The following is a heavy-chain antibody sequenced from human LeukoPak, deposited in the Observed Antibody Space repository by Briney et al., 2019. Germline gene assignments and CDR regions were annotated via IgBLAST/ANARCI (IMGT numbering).Heavy chain of an antibody. D-gene: IGHD3-10*01. V-gene: IGHV1-69*05. CDR1: VGTFSSYA. CDR2: IIPIFGTA. J-gene: IGHJ4*02. Sequence: ASLKVSCKASVGTFSSYAISWVRQAPGHGLEWMGGIIPIFGTANYAQKFQGRVTITTDESTSTAYMELSSLRSEDTAVYYCAGYGPPLDYYFDYWGQGTLVTVSS. CDR3: AGYGPPLDYYFDY.